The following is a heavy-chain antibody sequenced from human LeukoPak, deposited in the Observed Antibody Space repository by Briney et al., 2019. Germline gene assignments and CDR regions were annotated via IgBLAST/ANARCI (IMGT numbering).Heavy chain of an antibody. D-gene: IGHD3-3*01. V-gene: IGHV3-9*01. CDR3: ARPHNNWRWYFDL. J-gene: IGHJ2*01. Sequence: GGSLRLSCAASGFTFDDYAMHWVRQAPGKGLEWVSGISWNSGSIAYADSVKGRFTIFRDNAKNSLYLQMNSLRAEDTAVYYCARPHNNWRWYFDLWGRGTLVTVSS. CDR2: ISWNSGSI. CDR1: GFTFDDYA.